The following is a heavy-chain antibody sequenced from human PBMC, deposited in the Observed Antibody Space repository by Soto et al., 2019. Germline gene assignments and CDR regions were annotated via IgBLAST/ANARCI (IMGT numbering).Heavy chain of an antibody. V-gene: IGHV3-21*01. Sequence: EVQLVESGGGLVKPGGSLRLSCAASGFTFSSYSMNWVRQAPGKGLEWVSSISSSSSYIYYADSVKGRFTISRDNVXNSLYLQMNSLRAEDTAVYYCARWFVGAAAAAFDYWGQGTLVTVSS. D-gene: IGHD6-13*01. J-gene: IGHJ4*02. CDR1: GFTFSSYS. CDR2: ISSSSSYI. CDR3: ARWFVGAAAAAFDY.